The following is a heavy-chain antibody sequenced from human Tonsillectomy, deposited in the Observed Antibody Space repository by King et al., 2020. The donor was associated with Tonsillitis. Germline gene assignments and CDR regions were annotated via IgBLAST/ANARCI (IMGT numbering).Heavy chain of an antibody. CDR3: AKAASGGLELGGGFDP. V-gene: IGHV3-30*02. CDR2: IRYDGSNK. J-gene: IGHJ5*02. CDR1: GFTFSSYG. Sequence: VQLVESGGGVVQPGGSLRLSCAASGFTFSSYGMHWVRQAPGKGLEWVAFIRYDGSNKYYADSVKGRFTISRDNSKNTLYLQMNSLRAEDTAVYYCAKAASGGLELGGGFDPWGQGTLVTVSS. D-gene: IGHD1-7*01.